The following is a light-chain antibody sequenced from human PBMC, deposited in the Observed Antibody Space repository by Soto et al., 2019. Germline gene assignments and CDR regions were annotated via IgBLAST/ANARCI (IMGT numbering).Light chain of an antibody. CDR2: LEGSGSY. J-gene: IGLJ3*02. CDR1: SGHSSYI. V-gene: IGLV4-60*02. Sequence: QPVLTQSSSASAFLGSSVELTCTLSSGHSSYIIAWHQQQPGKAPRYLMKLEGSGSYNKGSGVPDRFSGSSSGADRYLTISNLQFQDEADYYCETWDSNTRVFGGGTKVTVL. CDR3: ETWDSNTRV.